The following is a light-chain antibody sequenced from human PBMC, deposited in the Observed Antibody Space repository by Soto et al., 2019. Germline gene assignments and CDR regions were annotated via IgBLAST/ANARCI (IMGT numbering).Light chain of an antibody. V-gene: IGLV8-61*01. CDR3: VLYMGSGIWV. Sequence: QAVVTQEPSFSVSPGGPVTLTCGLSSGSVYTSYYPSWYQQTPGQAPRPLLYSTNTRSSGVPDRFSGSILGNKAALTITGAQADDESDYYCVLYMGSGIWVFGGGTKLTVL. CDR1: SGSVYTSYY. J-gene: IGLJ2*01. CDR2: STN.